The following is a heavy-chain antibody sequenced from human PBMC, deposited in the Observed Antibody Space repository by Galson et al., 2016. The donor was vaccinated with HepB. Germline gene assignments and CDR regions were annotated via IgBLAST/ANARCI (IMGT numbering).Heavy chain of an antibody. CDR1: GGSIRRSSYY. Sequence: SETLSLTCTVSGGSIRRSSYYWDWIRQPPGKGLEWIGNVYYTGSSHYNPSLKSRVTISADTSKNQFSLRLSSVTAADTAVYHCARQPDSGTSYGFDYWGQGALVTVSS. CDR2: VYYTGSS. V-gene: IGHV4-39*01. CDR3: ARQPDSGTSYGFDY. D-gene: IGHD1-26*01. J-gene: IGHJ4*02.